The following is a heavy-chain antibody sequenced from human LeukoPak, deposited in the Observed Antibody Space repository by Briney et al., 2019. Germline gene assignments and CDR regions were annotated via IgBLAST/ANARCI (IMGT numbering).Heavy chain of an antibody. Sequence: PGGSLRLSCAASGFTFSSYAMSWVRQAPGKGLEWVSAISGSGGSTYYADSVKGRFTISRDNSKNTLYLQMHSLRAEDTAVYYCAKPIARYCSGGSCPFDYWGQGTLVTVSS. CDR2: ISGSGGST. CDR3: AKPIARYCSGGSCPFDY. V-gene: IGHV3-23*01. CDR1: GFTFSSYA. D-gene: IGHD2-15*01. J-gene: IGHJ4*02.